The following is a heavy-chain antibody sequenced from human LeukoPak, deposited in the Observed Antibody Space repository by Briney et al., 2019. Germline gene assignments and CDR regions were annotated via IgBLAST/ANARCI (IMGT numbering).Heavy chain of an antibody. Sequence: SQTLSLTCTVSSGSISSGGYYWSWIRQHPGKGLEWIGYIYYSGSTYYNPSLKSRVTISVDTSKNQFSLKLSSVTAADTAVYYCARGGYTAMVTGFDYWGQGTLVTVSS. CDR2: IYYSGST. CDR3: ARGGYTAMVTGFDY. V-gene: IGHV4-31*03. J-gene: IGHJ4*02. CDR1: SGSISSGGYY. D-gene: IGHD5-18*01.